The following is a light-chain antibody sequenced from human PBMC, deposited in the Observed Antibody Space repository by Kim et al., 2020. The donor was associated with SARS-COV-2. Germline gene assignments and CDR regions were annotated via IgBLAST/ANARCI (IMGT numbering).Light chain of an antibody. CDR2: CKN. CDR1: SLRSDY. Sequence: AWGQTVRITCQGDSLRSDYASWYQQKPGQAPVIVIYCKNNRPAGIPDRFSGSSSGNTASLTITGAQAEDEADYYCNSRDSSGNHYVFGTGTKVTVL. V-gene: IGLV3-19*01. J-gene: IGLJ1*01. CDR3: NSRDSSGNHYV.